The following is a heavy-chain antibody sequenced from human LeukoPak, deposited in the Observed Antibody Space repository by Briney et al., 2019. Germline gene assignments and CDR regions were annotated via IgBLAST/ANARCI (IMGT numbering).Heavy chain of an antibody. V-gene: IGHV1-69*13. CDR2: IIPIFGTA. CDR1: GGTFSSYA. J-gene: IGHJ4*02. D-gene: IGHD3-3*01. Sequence: ASVKVSCKASGGTFSSYAISWVRQAPGQGLEWMGGIIPIFGTANYAQKFQGRVTITADESTSTAYMELSSLRSEDTAVYYCARYNPAGGDDFWSGSFDYWGQGTLVTVSS. CDR3: ARYNPAGGDDFWSGSFDY.